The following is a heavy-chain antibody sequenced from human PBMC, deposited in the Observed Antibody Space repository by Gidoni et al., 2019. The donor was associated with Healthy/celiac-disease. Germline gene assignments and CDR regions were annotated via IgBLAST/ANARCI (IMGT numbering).Heavy chain of an antibody. D-gene: IGHD6-13*01. J-gene: IGHJ4*02. CDR3: AKASSSWYPGGFDY. Sequence: EVQLVESGGGWVQPGRSLRLSCAASGFTFDDYAMHWVRPAPGKGLEWVSGISWNSGSIGYADSVKGRFTISRDNAKNSLYLQMNSLRAEDTALYYCAKASSSWYPGGFDYWGQGTLVTVSS. CDR2: ISWNSGSI. CDR1: GFTFDDYA. V-gene: IGHV3-9*01.